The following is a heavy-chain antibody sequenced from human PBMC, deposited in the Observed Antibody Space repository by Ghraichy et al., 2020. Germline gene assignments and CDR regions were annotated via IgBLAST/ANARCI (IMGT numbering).Heavy chain of an antibody. Sequence: SETLSLTCAVYGGSFSGYYWSWIRQPPGKGLEWIGEINHSGSTNYNPSLKSRVTISVDTSKNQFSLKLSSVTAADTAVYYCARETSAMATPFDYWGQGTLVTVSS. D-gene: IGHD5-18*01. CDR2: INHSGST. V-gene: IGHV4-34*01. J-gene: IGHJ4*02. CDR1: GGSFSGYY. CDR3: ARETSAMATPFDY.